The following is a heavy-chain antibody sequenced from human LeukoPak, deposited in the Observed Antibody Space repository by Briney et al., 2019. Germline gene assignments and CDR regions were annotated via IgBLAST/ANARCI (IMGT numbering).Heavy chain of an antibody. V-gene: IGHV3-30*04. CDR1: GFTFSSYV. D-gene: IGHD2-2*01. CDR2: ISYDGSNE. CDR3: WRDKGTSYLPSFDY. Sequence: GGSLRLSCAASGFTFSSYVMHWVRQAPGKGLEWVAIISYDGSNEYYADSVKGRFTISRDNSKNTLYLQMNSLRAADTAVYYCWRDKGTSYLPSFDYWGKGTLVTVSS. J-gene: IGHJ4*02.